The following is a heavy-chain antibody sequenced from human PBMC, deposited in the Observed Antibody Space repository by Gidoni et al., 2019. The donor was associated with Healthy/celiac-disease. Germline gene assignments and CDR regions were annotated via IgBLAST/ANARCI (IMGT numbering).Heavy chain of an antibody. CDR2: ISYDGSNK. D-gene: IGHD3-9*01. J-gene: IGHJ4*02. CDR1: GVTFSSYG. Sequence: QVQLVESGGGVVQPGRSLRLSCAAAGVTFSSYGLHWVRQAPGKGLECVAVISYDGSNKYYADSVKGRFTISRDNSKNTLYLQMNSLRAEDTAVYYCAKAKYYDILTGYYLDYWGQGTLVTVSS. CDR3: AKAKYYDILTGYYLDY. V-gene: IGHV3-30*18.